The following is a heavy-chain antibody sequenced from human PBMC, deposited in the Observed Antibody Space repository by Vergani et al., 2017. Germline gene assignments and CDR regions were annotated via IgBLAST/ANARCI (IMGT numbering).Heavy chain of an antibody. D-gene: IGHD5-18*01. J-gene: IGHJ6*02. CDR3: ARVTGYSYGLDYYYYGMDV. V-gene: IGHV4-39*07. CDR1: GASIDRSKNY. Sequence: QLQLQESDPGLVKPSETLSLTCSVSGASIDRSKNYWGWIRQPPGKGLEWIGSVIYSGNTNYDPSLKSRVTISVDTSKNQFSLKLSSVTAADTAVYYCARVTGYSYGLDYYYYGMDVWGQGTTVTVSS. CDR2: VIYSGNT.